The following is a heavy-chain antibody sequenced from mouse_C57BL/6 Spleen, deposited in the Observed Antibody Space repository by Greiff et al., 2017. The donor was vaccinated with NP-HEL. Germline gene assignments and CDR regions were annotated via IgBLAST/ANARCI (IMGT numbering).Heavy chain of an antibody. CDR1: GFTFSSYG. CDR3: ARQTLTGTLDY. CDR2: ISSGGSYT. J-gene: IGHJ4*01. Sequence: EVHLVESGGDLVKPGGSLKLSCAASGFTFSSYGMSWVRQTPDKRLEWVATISSGGSYTYYPDSVKGRFTISRDNAKNTLYLQMSSLKSEDTAMYYCARQTLTGTLDYWGQGTSVTVSS. D-gene: IGHD4-1*01. V-gene: IGHV5-6*01.